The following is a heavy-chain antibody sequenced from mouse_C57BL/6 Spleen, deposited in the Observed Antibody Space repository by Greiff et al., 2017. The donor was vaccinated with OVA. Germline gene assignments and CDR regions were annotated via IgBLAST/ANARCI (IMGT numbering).Heavy chain of an antibody. D-gene: IGHD2-12*01. V-gene: IGHV1-62-2*01. CDR3: ARHEDYDVWFAY. J-gene: IGHJ3*01. Sequence: VVKPGASVKLSCKASGYTFTEYTIHWVKQRSGQGLEWIGWFYPGSGSIKYNEKFKDKATLTADKSSSTVYVELSRLTSEDSAVYFCARHEDYDVWFAYWGQGTLVTVSA. CDR1: GYTFTEYT. CDR2: FYPGSGSI.